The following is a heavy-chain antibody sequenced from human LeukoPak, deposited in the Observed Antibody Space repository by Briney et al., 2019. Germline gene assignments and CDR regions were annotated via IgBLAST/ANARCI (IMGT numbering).Heavy chain of an antibody. CDR2: INPNSGGT. CDR1: GYTFTGYY. V-gene: IGHV1-2*02. J-gene: IGHJ6*03. CDR3: ARDGIWFGELSRAYYYYYMDV. D-gene: IGHD3-10*01. Sequence: GASVKVSCKASGYTFTGYYIHWVRQAPGQGLEWMGWINPNSGGTNYAQKFQGRVTMTRDTSISTAYMELSRLRSDDTAVYYCARDGIWFGELSRAYYYYYMDVWGKGTTVTISS.